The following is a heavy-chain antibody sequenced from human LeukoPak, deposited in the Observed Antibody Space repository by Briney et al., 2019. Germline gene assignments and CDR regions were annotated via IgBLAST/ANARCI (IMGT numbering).Heavy chain of an antibody. CDR1: GGSISSSSYY. J-gene: IGHJ4*02. Sequence: SETLSLTCTVSGGSISSSSYYWGWIRQPPGKGLEWIGSIYYSGSTYYNPSLKSRVTISVDTSNNQFSLKLSSVTAADTAVYYCARDPLTIAAAGGWGQGTLVTVSS. CDR2: IYYSGST. D-gene: IGHD6-13*01. V-gene: IGHV4-39*07. CDR3: ARDPLTIAAAGG.